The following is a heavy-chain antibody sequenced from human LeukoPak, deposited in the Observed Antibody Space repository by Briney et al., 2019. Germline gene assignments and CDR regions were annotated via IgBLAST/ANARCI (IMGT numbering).Heavy chain of an antibody. CDR1: GXTFSRYG. CDR2: ISYDGNNK. CDR3: AKDPTAMVTGAFDY. V-gene: IGHV3-30*18. Sequence: GRSLRLSCAASGXTFSRYGMHWVRQAPGKGLEWVAVISYDGNNKYYGDSVKGRFTISRDNSKNTLYLQMNSLRVEDTAVYYCAKDPTAMVTGAFDYWGQGTLVTVSS. D-gene: IGHD5-18*01. J-gene: IGHJ4*02.